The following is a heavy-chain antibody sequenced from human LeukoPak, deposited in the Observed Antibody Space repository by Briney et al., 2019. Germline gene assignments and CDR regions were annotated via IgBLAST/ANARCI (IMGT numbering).Heavy chain of an antibody. CDR3: TTVDIVATIQGGFWYYGMDV. V-gene: IGHV3-15*01. J-gene: IGHJ6*02. D-gene: IGHD5-12*01. CDR2: IKSKTDGGTT. CDR1: GFTFSNAW. Sequence: PGGSLRLSCAASGFTFSNAWMSWVRQAPGEGLEWVGRIKSKTDGGTTDYAAPVKGRFTISRDDSKNTLYLQMNSLKTEDTAVYYCTTVDIVATIQGGFWYYGMDVWGQGTTVTVSS.